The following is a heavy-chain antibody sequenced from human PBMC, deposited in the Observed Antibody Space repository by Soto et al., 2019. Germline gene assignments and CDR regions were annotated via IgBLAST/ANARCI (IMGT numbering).Heavy chain of an antibody. CDR3: ARNRPGPPYNWFDP. CDR1: GYTFTSYD. V-gene: IGHV1-8*01. CDR2: IIPNIGNA. Sequence: ASVKVSCKASGYTFTSYDINWVRQATGQGLEWMGRIIPNIGNANYAQKFQGRVTMTRDKSTSTAYMELSSLRSEDTAVYCCARNRPGPPYNWFDPWGQGTLVTVSS. J-gene: IGHJ5*02.